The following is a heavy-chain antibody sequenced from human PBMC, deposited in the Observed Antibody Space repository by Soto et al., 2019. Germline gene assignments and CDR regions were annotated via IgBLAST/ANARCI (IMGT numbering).Heavy chain of an antibody. V-gene: IGHV4-30-4*01. CDR1: GGSISSGDYY. D-gene: IGHD1-7*01. CDR3: ARGHWNYVINWFDP. J-gene: IGHJ5*02. Sequence: QVQLQESGPGLVKPSQTLSLTCTVSGGSISSGDYYWSWIRQPPGNGLEWIGYIYYSGCTYYNPSLKSRVTISVDTSKNQFALKLSAVTAADTAVYYCARGHWNYVINWFDPWGQGTVVTVSS. CDR2: IYYSGCT.